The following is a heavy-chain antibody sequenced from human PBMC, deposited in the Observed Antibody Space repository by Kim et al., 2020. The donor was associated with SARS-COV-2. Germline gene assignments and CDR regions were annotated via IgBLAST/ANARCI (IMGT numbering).Heavy chain of an antibody. J-gene: IGHJ4*02. CDR1: GYIFTRYT. D-gene: IGHD1-26*01. CDR2: ASPNTGNT. CDR3: ARRPWAGGTYYFDF. Sequence: ASVKVSCKTSGYIFTRYTITWVRQTARQGLEWMGWASPNTGNTAYEQNLQGRVTMTTNTSISTAYMELNSLRSEDTAVYYCARRPWAGGTYYFDFWGQGTLVTVSS. V-gene: IGHV1-8*01.